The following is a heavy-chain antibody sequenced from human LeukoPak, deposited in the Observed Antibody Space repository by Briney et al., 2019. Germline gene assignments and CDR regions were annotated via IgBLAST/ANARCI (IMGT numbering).Heavy chain of an antibody. CDR3: AKDVLIEYFQH. V-gene: IGHV3-23*01. CDR1: GFTFGSYA. CDR2: ISGSGGST. J-gene: IGHJ1*01. Sequence: PGGSLRLSWAASGFTFGSYAMSWVRQAPGKGLEWVSAISGSGGSTYYADSVKGRFTISRDNSKNTLYLQMNSLRAEDTAVYYCAKDVLIEYFQHWGQGTLVTVSS.